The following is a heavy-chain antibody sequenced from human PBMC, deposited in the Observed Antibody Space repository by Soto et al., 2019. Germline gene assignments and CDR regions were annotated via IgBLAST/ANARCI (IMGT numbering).Heavy chain of an antibody. D-gene: IGHD6-13*01. J-gene: IGHJ4*02. CDR2: IFDTGST. Sequence: QVQLQESGPGLVKPSETLSLTCTVSGGSISSQYWSWIRQSPGKGLEWIGYIFDTGSTNYNPSLESRVPISADTSKNQFSLKLTSVTAADTAVYYCARLYTSSWFDYWGQGTLVTVSS. CDR1: GGSISSQY. CDR3: ARLYTSSWFDY. V-gene: IGHV4-59*11.